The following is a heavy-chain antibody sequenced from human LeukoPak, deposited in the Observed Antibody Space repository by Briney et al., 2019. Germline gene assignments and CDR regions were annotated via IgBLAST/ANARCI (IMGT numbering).Heavy chain of an antibody. CDR2: ISGSGGST. D-gene: IGHD3-9*01. V-gene: IGHV3-23*01. CDR3: AKGLDRHYDILTGYYNPFDY. CDR1: GFTFSSYA. Sequence: GGSLRLSCAASGFTFSSYAMSWVRQAPGKGLEWVSAISGSGGSTYYADSVKGRFTIPRDNSKNTLYLQMNSLRAEDTAVYYCAKGLDRHYDILTGYYNPFDYWGQGTLVTVSS. J-gene: IGHJ4*02.